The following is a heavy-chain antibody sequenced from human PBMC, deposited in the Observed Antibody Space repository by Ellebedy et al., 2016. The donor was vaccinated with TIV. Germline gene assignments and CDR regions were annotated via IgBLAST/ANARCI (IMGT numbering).Heavy chain of an antibody. J-gene: IGHJ4*02. CDR2: ISWDGGST. V-gene: IGHV3-43*01. CDR1: GFTFDDYT. CDR3: AKGSGSSFDY. Sequence: GGSLRLXXAASGFTFDDYTMHWVRQAPGKGLEWVSLISWDGGSTYYADSVKGRFTISRDNSKNSLYLQMNSLRTEDTALYYCAKGSGSSFDYWGQGTLVTVSS. D-gene: IGHD3-10*01.